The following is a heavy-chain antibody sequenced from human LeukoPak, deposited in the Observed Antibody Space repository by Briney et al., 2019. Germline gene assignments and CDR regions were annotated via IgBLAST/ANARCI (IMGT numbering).Heavy chain of an antibody. V-gene: IGHV3-66*01. J-gene: IGHJ4*02. CDR3: AKDPGVVPAHYFDY. CDR2: IYTDGST. Sequence: GGSLRLSCAASGFTVSSKYMNWVRQAPGKGLEWVSVIYTDGSTYYADSVRARFSISRDDSKNTLSLQMNSLRAEDTAVYYCAKDPGVVPAHYFDYWGQGILVTVSS. D-gene: IGHD2-2*01. CDR1: GFTVSSKY.